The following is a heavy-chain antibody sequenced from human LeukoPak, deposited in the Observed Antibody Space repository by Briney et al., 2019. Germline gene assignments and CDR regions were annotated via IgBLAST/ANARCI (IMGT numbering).Heavy chain of an antibody. CDR3: ARVVIFELGYFDY. V-gene: IGHV4-59*08. Sequence: SETLSLTCTVSGGSISDYYWSWIRQPPGRGLEWIGYIYYSGSTDYNPSLKSRVTISVDTSKNQFSLKLTSVTAADTAVYYCARVVIFELGYFDYWGQGTLVTVSS. CDR2: IYYSGST. J-gene: IGHJ4*02. D-gene: IGHD2-2*01. CDR1: GGSISDYY.